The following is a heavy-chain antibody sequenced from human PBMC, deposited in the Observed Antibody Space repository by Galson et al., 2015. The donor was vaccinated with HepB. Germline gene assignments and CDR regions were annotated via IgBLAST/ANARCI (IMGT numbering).Heavy chain of an antibody. CDR3: ARTTYSGNYYFDS. Sequence: SVKVSCKASGYRFSNHAMNWVRQAPGQGLEWMGWINTNTGNPTYAQGFTGRFVFSLDTSVSTAYLQISSLKAEDAAVYYCARTTYSGNYYFDSWGQGTRVTVSS. J-gene: IGHJ4*02. V-gene: IGHV7-4-1*02. CDR1: GYRFSNHA. CDR2: INTNTGNP. D-gene: IGHD5-18*01.